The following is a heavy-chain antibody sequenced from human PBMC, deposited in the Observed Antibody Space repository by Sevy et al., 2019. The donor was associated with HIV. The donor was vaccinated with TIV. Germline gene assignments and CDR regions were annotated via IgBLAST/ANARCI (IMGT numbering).Heavy chain of an antibody. CDR2: FYYVGNS. V-gene: IGHV4-39*01. J-gene: IGHJ6*02. CDR1: GGSITSSGHY. D-gene: IGHD2-21*01. Sequence: SETLSLTCTVSGGSITSSGHYWGWIRQSPGKGLEWIGAFYYVGNSYANPSLTSRVTISADTSKNLFSLSLTSLAAADTSIYYCARVAGGENYDYGIDVWGLGTSVTVSS. CDR3: ARVAGGENYDYGIDV.